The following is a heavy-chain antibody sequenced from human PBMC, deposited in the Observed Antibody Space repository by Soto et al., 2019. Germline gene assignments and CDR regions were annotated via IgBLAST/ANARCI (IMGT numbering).Heavy chain of an antibody. CDR1: GYTFTSYY. Sequence: ASVKVSCKASGYTFTSYYMHCVRQAPGQGLEWMGIINPSGGSTSYAQKFQGRVTMTRGTSTSTVYMELSSLRSEDTAVYYCARNGIAAAGTNWFDPWGQGTLVTVSS. V-gene: IGHV1-46*01. CDR3: ARNGIAAAGTNWFDP. CDR2: INPSGGST. D-gene: IGHD6-13*01. J-gene: IGHJ5*02.